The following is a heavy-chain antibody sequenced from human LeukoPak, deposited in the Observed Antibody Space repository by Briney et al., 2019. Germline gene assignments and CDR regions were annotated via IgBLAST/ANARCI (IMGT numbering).Heavy chain of an antibody. CDR1: GDSVSSNSAA. CDR2: TYYRSKWYN. V-gene: IGHV6-1*01. Sequence: SQTLSLTCAISGDSVSSNSAAWNWIRQSPSRGLEWLGRTYYRSKWYNDYAVSVKSRITINPDTSKNQFSLQLNSVTPEDTAVYYCARDGYSSGWYNHYYYYGMDVWGQGTTVTVPS. J-gene: IGHJ6*02. CDR3: ARDGYSSGWYNHYYYYGMDV. D-gene: IGHD6-19*01.